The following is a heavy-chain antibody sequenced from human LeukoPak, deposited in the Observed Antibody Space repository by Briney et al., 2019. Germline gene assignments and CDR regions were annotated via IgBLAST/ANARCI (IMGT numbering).Heavy chain of an antibody. CDR1: GGSFGGYY. J-gene: IGHJ4*02. D-gene: IGHD3-22*01. CDR3: ARGPTYYYDSSGYLNY. CDR2: INHSGST. Sequence: PSETLSLTCAVYGGSFGGYYWSWIRQPPGKGLEWIGEINHSGSTNYNPSLKSRVTISVDTSKNQFSLKLSSVTAADTAVYYCARGPTYYYDSSGYLNYWGQGTLVTVSS. V-gene: IGHV4-34*01.